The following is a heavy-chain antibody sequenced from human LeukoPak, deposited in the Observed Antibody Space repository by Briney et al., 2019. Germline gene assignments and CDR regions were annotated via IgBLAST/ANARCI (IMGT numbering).Heavy chain of an antibody. Sequence: GRSLRLSCAASGFTFDDYAMHWVRQAPGKGLEWVSGISWNSGSIGYADSVKGRFTISRDNAKNSQYLQMNSLRGEDTALYYCAKSPDGYNPIDYWGQGTLVTVSS. CDR1: GFTFDDYA. CDR3: AKSPDGYNPIDY. CDR2: ISWNSGSI. V-gene: IGHV3-9*01. J-gene: IGHJ4*02. D-gene: IGHD5-24*01.